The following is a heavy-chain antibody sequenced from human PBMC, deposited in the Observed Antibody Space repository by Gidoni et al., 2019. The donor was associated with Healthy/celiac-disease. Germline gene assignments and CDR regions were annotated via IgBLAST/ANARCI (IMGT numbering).Heavy chain of an antibody. J-gene: IGHJ6*02. Sequence: EVQLVESGGGLVKPGGSLRLSCAASGFTFSNAWMNWVRQAPGKGLEWVGRIKSKTDGGTTDYAAPVKGRFTISRDDSKNTLYLQMNSLKTEDTAVYYCTTDRTYYDFWSGYYTKNYYYGMDVWGQGTTVTVSS. CDR1: GFTFSNAW. CDR2: IKSKTDGGTT. D-gene: IGHD3-3*01. V-gene: IGHV3-15*07. CDR3: TTDRTYYDFWSGYYTKNYYYGMDV.